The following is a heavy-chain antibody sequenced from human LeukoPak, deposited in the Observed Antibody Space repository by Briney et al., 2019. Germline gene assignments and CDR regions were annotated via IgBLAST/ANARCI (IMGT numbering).Heavy chain of an antibody. CDR1: GFTFGDYA. J-gene: IGHJ4*02. D-gene: IGHD6-13*01. Sequence: GGSLRLSCTASGFTFGDYAMSWVRQAPGKGLEGGGFIRSKAYGGTTEYAASVKGRFTISRDDSKRIAYLQMNSLKTEDTAVYYCTRVHSSWSSSWYYFDYWGQGTLVTVSS. CDR3: TRVHSSWSSSWYYFDY. CDR2: IRSKAYGGTT. V-gene: IGHV3-49*04.